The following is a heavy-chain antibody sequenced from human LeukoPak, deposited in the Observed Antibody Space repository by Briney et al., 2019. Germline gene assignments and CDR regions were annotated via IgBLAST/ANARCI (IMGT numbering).Heavy chain of an antibody. CDR1: GYTFTSYY. D-gene: IGHD3-3*01. CDR3: ARDRTNDFWSGYCDY. J-gene: IGHJ4*02. V-gene: IGHV1-46*01. Sequence: ASVKVSCKASGYTFTSYYMHWVRQAPGQGLEWMGIINPSGGSTSYAQKFQGRVTMTRDTSTSTVYMELSSLRSEDTAVYYCARDRTNDFWSGYCDYWGQGTLVTVSS. CDR2: INPSGGST.